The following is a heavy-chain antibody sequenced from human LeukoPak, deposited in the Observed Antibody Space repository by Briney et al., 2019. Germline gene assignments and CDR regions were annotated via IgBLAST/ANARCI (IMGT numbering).Heavy chain of an antibody. V-gene: IGHV3-7*01. J-gene: IGHJ4*02. Sequence: GGSLRLSCAASGFTFSTYWMSWVRQAPGKGLEWVANIKQDGNEKYCVDPVKGRFTISRDNAKNSLYLQMNSLRVEDTAVYYCARVGTAEGTLEDYWGQGTLVTVSS. CDR2: IKQDGNEK. D-gene: IGHD6-13*01. CDR1: GFTFSTYW. CDR3: ARVGTAEGTLEDY.